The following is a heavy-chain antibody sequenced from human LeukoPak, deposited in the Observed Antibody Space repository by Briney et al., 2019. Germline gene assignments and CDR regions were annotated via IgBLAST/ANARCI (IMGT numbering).Heavy chain of an antibody. CDR3: ARTAITMVRGDPYNWFDP. V-gene: IGHV4-61*01. J-gene: IGHJ5*02. CDR1: GDSVSSGNYY. D-gene: IGHD3-10*01. CDR2: VYYSGST. Sequence: SETLSLTCTVSGDSVSSGNYYWSWIRQPPGKGLEWIGYVYYSGSTNYNPSLKSRVTISVDTSKNQFSLKLSSVTAADTAVYYCARTAITMVRGDPYNWFDPWGQGTLVTVSS.